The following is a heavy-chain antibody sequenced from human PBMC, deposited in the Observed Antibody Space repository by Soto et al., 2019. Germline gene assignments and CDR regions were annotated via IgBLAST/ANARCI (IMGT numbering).Heavy chain of an antibody. Sequence: PGGSLRLSCAASGFPFSSYAMTWVRQAPGKGLEWVSAIAISGITTFYADSVRGRFTISRDNPGNTLYLQMNNLGVEDTGIYYCEKRFEPSGSGWDSWGQGTLVTVSS. CDR2: IAISGITT. D-gene: IGHD6-19*01. CDR3: EKRFEPSGSGWDS. CDR1: GFPFSSYA. V-gene: IGHV3-23*01. J-gene: IGHJ4*02.